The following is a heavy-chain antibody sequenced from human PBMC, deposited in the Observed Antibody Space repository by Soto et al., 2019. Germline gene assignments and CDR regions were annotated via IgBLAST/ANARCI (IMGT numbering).Heavy chain of an antibody. V-gene: IGHV3-7*01. CDR2: IKQDGSEE. D-gene: IGHD2-15*01. CDR3: ASLLVVVTPAIKGMDV. CDR1: GFTFSSYA. Sequence: GGSLRLSCAASGFTFSSYAMSWVRQAPGKGLEWVANIKQDGSEEYYVDSVKGRFTISRDNAKNSLYLQMNSLRAEDTAVYYCASLLVVVTPAIKGMDVWGQGTTVTVSS. J-gene: IGHJ6*02.